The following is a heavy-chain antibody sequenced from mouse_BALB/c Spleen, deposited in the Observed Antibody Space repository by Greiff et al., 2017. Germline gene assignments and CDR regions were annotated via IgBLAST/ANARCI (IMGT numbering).Heavy chain of an antibody. D-gene: IGHD1-2*01. V-gene: IGHV1-14*01. J-gene: IGHJ2*01. Sequence: VQLQQSGAELVRPGASVKMSCKASGYTFTSYVMHWVKQKPGQGLEWIGYINPYNDGTKYNEKFKGKATLTVDKSSSTAYMQLNSLTSEDSAVYYCARDYGHYFDYWGQGTTLTVSS. CDR1: GYTFTSYV. CDR2: INPYNDGT. CDR3: ARDYGHYFDY.